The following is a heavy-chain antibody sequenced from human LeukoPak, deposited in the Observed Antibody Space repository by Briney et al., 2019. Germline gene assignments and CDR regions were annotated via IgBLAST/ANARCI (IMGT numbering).Heavy chain of an antibody. CDR2: IYYSGST. Sequence: SETLSLTCTVSGGSISSYYWSWIRQPPGKGLEWIGYIYYSGSTNYNPSLKSRVTISIDTSKNQFSLKLSSVTAADTAVYYCARHRYSGYDFLETHPGYYYFDCWGQGTLVTVSS. CDR1: GGSISSYY. D-gene: IGHD5-12*01. J-gene: IGHJ4*02. V-gene: IGHV4-59*08. CDR3: ARHRYSGYDFLETHPGYYYFDC.